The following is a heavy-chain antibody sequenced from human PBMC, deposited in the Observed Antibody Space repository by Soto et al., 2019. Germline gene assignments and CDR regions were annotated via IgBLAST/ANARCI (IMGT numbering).Heavy chain of an antibody. CDR3: ARHKTRLTYYFDY. CDR1: GGSISSYY. CDR2: IYYSGST. V-gene: IGHV4-59*08. Sequence: SETLSLTCTVSGGSISSYYWSWIRKPPGKGLEWIGYIYYSGSTNYNPSLKSRVTISVDTSKNQFSLKLSSVTAADTAVYYCARHKTRLTYYFDYWGQGTLVTVSS. J-gene: IGHJ4*02.